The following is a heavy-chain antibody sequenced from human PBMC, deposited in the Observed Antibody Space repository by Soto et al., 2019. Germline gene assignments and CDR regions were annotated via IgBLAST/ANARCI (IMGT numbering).Heavy chain of an antibody. CDR1: GFTFSSYS. V-gene: IGHV3-48*01. Sequence: EVQLVESGGGLVQPGGSLRLSCAASGFTFSSYSMNWVRQAPGKGLEWVSYISSSTSTIYYAASVKGRFTISRDNAKNSLYLQMNSLRAEDTAVYYCAREGSSSWYSFDYWGQGTLVTVSS. CDR3: AREGSSSWYSFDY. J-gene: IGHJ4*02. CDR2: ISSSTSTI. D-gene: IGHD6-13*01.